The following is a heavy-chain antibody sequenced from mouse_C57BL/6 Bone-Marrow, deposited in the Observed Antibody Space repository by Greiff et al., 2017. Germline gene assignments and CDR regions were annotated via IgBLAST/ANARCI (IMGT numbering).Heavy chain of an antibody. CDR2: ISNGGGSH. Sequence: EVILVESGGGLVQPGGSLKLSCAASGFTFSDYYMYWVRQTPEKRLEWVAYISNGGGSHYYPDTVKGRITISRDNAKNTLYLQMIRLKSEDTARYYCARPFAYWGQGTLVTVSS. CDR3: ARPFAY. CDR1: GFTFSDYY. V-gene: IGHV5-12*01. J-gene: IGHJ3*01.